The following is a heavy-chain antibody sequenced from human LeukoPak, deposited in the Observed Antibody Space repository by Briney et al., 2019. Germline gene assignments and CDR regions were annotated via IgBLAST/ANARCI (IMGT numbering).Heavy chain of an antibody. CDR2: IKAAPDGGTT. V-gene: IGHV3-15*01. D-gene: IGHD5-18*01. J-gene: IGHJ4*02. CDR1: GFTFSKAW. CDR3: TTLPGYSYGYLQDY. Sequence: GGSLRLSCAASGFTFSKAWMSWVRQAPGKGLEWVGHIKAAPDGGTTEYGAPVKGRFTISRDDSKNTLYLQMNSLKSEDTAVYFCTTLPGYSYGYLQDYWGQGTLVTVSS.